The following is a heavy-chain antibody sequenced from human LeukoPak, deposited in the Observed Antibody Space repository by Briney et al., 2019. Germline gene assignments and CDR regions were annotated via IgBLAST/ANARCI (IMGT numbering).Heavy chain of an antibody. D-gene: IGHD4-17*01. CDR1: GYTFTSYA. J-gene: IGHJ3*02. Sequence: ASVKVSCKASGYTFTSYAMHWVRQAPGQRLEWMGWINAGNGNTKYSQKFQGRVTITRDTSASTAYMELSSLRSEDMAVYYCARPRIRGDYVRGAFDIWGQGTMVTVSS. CDR3: ARPRIRGDYVRGAFDI. V-gene: IGHV1-3*01. CDR2: INAGNGNT.